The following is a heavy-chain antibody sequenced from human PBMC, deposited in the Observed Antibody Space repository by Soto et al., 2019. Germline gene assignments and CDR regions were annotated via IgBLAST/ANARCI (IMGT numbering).Heavy chain of an antibody. J-gene: IGHJ4*02. CDR2: FDPEVTET. CDR3: AMFSRAIERTGELTVY. CDR1: GYTLTALS. D-gene: IGHD3-10*01. V-gene: IGHV1-24*01. Sequence: ASVKVSCKVSGYTLTALSMHWVRQAPGKGLEWMGGFDPEVTETIYAQNFQGRVTMTEDTSTETAYMELSSLRSEDTAVYYCAMFSRAIERTGELTVYRGQGTLVTVSS.